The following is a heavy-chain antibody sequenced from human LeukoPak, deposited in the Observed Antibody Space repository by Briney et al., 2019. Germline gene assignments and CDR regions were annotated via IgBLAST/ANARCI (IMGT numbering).Heavy chain of an antibody. CDR2: ITRSGSNL. J-gene: IGHJ5*02. V-gene: IGHV3-21*01. CDR1: GFTFTSSD. CDR3: AKTFAP. Sequence: GGSLRLSCVASGFTFTSSDFNWIRQAPGKGLEWLSTITRSGSNLYYADSVKGRFTTSRDDAKDSVYLQMESLRVEDTAIYYCAKTFAPWGQGPRVPVPS.